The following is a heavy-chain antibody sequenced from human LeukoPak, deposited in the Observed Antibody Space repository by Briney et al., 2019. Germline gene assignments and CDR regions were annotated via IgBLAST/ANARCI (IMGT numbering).Heavy chain of an antibody. CDR3: ARALIMYSSGWYYFDY. V-gene: IGHV4-59*01. J-gene: IGHJ4*02. Sequence: SETLSLTCTVSGGAISNYYWSWIRQPPGKGLEWIGYISNTGSTNYNPSLKSRVTISVDTSKNQFSLRLSSVTAADTAVYYCARALIMYSSGWYYFDYWGQGTLVTVSS. CDR2: ISNTGST. CDR1: GGAISNYY. D-gene: IGHD6-19*01.